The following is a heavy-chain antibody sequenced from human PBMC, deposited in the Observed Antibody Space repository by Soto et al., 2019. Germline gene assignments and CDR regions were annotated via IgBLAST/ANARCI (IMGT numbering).Heavy chain of an antibody. V-gene: IGHV4-4*02. J-gene: IGHJ4*02. D-gene: IGHD6-6*01. Sequence: SVTLSRTCGVSGVSISSNNWWSYVRQPPGTRLEWLGEIHHSGSTNYSTSLKSLVTISVDKSKNQVSLKLSSVTAAGTAVYYCASHIAARPYWGPGTLVTVSS. CDR3: ASHIAARPY. CDR2: IHHSGST. CDR1: GVSISSNNW.